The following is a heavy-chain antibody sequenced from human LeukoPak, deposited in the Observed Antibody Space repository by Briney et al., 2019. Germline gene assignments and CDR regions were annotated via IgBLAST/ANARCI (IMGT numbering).Heavy chain of an antibody. J-gene: IGHJ4*02. D-gene: IGHD2-8*01. Sequence: PSETLSLTCAVSGGSISSSSYYWGWIRQPPGKGLEWIGSIYYSGSTYYNPSLKSRVTISVDTSKNQFSLKLSSVTAADTAVYYCATAPDIVLMVYEYWGQGTLVTVSS. CDR2: IYYSGST. CDR3: ATAPDIVLMVYEY. V-gene: IGHV4-39*07. CDR1: GGSISSSSYY.